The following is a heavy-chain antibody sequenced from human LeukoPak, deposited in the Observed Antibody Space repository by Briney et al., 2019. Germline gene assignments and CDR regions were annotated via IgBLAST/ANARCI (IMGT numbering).Heavy chain of an antibody. D-gene: IGHD6-13*01. J-gene: IGHJ6*02. Sequence: GGSLRLSCAASGFTFSDYYMSWIRQAPGKGLEWVAVISYDGSNKYYADSVKGRFTISRDNSKNTLYLQMNSLRAEDTAVYYCARTFYSSSWYANYYYYGMDVWGQGTTVTVSS. CDR2: ISYDGSNK. V-gene: IGHV3-30-3*01. CDR1: GFTFSDYY. CDR3: ARTFYSSSWYANYYYYGMDV.